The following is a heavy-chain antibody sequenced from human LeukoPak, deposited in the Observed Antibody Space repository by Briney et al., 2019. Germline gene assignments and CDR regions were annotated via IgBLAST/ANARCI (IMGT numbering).Heavy chain of an antibody. CDR1: GFTFSTYA. V-gene: IGHV3-7*01. D-gene: IGHD3-16*01. CDR2: IKQDGSEK. Sequence: PGGSLRLSCAASGFTFSTYAMTWVRQAPGKGLEWVANIKQDGSEKYYEDSVKGRFTISRDNAKNSLYLQMNSLRAEDTAVYYCARDGGNWGQGTLVTVSS. CDR3: ARDGGN. J-gene: IGHJ4*02.